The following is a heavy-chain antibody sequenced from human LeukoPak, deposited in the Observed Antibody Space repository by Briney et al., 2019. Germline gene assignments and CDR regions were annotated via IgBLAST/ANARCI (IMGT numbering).Heavy chain of an antibody. CDR1: GGTFSSYA. V-gene: IGHV1-69*04. CDR3: ARSYCSGGSCYSGAFDY. D-gene: IGHD2-15*01. Sequence: GSSVKVSGKASGGTFSSYAISWVRQAPGQGREWMGRIIPILGIANYAQKFQGRVTITADKSTSTAYMELSSLRSEDTAVYYCARSYCSGGSCYSGAFDYWGQGTLVTVSS. CDR2: IIPILGIA. J-gene: IGHJ4*02.